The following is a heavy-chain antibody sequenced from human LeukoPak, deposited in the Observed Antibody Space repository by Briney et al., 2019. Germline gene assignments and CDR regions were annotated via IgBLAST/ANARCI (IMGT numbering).Heavy chain of an antibody. CDR3: ARVPLGYCSGGSRYYYYYGMDV. CDR1: GDSVSSNSAA. J-gene: IGHJ6*02. D-gene: IGHD2-15*01. Sequence: SQTLSLTCAISGDSVSSNSAAWNWIRQSPSRGLEWLGRTYYRSKWYNDYAVSVKSRITINPDTSKNQFSLQLNSVTPEDTAVYYCARVPLGYCSGGSRYYYYYGMDVWGQGTTVTVSS. V-gene: IGHV6-1*01. CDR2: TYYRSKWYN.